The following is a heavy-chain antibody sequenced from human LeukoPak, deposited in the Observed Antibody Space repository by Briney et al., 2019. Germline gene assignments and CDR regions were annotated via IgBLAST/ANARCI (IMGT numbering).Heavy chain of an antibody. Sequence: PSEALSLTCTVSGGPIRSYYWSWIRQPPGKGLEWIGYIYYSGSTNNNPSLRSRVTISVGTSKNQSSQKLSSVAAADTAVYYCARGDLLLWFGELLYPPPFDPWGQGTLVTVSS. D-gene: IGHD3-10*01. CDR2: IYYSGST. V-gene: IGHV4-59*01. CDR3: ARGDLLLWFGELLYPPPFDP. J-gene: IGHJ5*02. CDR1: GGPIRSYY.